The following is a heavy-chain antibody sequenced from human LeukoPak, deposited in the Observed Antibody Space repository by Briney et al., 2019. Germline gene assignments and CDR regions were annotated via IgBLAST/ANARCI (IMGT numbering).Heavy chain of an antibody. J-gene: IGHJ4*02. D-gene: IGHD3-10*01. V-gene: IGHV3-15*01. CDR3: TTEKPETDTYYYGSGSSY. CDR1: GFTFSNAW. CDR2: IKSKTDGGTT. Sequence: GGSLRLSCAASGFTFSNAWMSWVRQAPGKGLEWVGRIKSKTDGGTTDYAAPVKGRFTISRDDSKNTLYLQMNSLKTEDTAVYYCTTEKPETDTYYYGSGSSYWGQGTLVTVSS.